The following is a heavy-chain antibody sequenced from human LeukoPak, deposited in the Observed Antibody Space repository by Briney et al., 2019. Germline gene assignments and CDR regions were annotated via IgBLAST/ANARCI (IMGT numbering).Heavy chain of an antibody. CDR2: ISAYNGNT. D-gene: IGHD5-24*01. J-gene: IGHJ3*02. CDR3: ARAVEMATMGDAFDI. Sequence: ASVKVSCKASGYTFTSHGISWVRQAPGQGLEWMGWISAYNGNTNYAQKLQGRVTMTTDTSTSTAYMELRSLRSDDTAVYYCARAVEMATMGDAFDIWGQGTMVTVSS. CDR1: GYTFTSHG. V-gene: IGHV1-18*01.